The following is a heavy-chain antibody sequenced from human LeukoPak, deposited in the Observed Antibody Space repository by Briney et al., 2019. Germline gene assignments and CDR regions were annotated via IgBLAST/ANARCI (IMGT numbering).Heavy chain of an antibody. Sequence: SGPTLVNPTETLTLTCSFSGFSLSTSGVGVGWIRQPPGKALEWLALLYWHDDKRYTPALNSRLTITKDASKDQVVLTMTNMDPVDTATYYCAHTTTTTYGYDFWGQGTLVTASS. CDR2: LYWHDDK. J-gene: IGHJ4*02. D-gene: IGHD5-18*01. CDR1: GFSLSTSGVG. V-gene: IGHV2-5*01. CDR3: AHTTTTTYGYDF.